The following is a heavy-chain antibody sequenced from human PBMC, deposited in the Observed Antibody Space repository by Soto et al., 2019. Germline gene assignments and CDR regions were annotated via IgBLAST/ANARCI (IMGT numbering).Heavy chain of an antibody. CDR1: GFTFSSYE. J-gene: IGHJ4*02. CDR2: ISGSGSTI. Sequence: GGSLRLSCAASGFTFSSYEMNWIRQAPGKGLEWVSYISGSGSTIYYADSVKGRFTISRDNARNSLYLQVNSLRAEDTAVYYCARDSERRGFFYFDDWGKGTLVTVSS. V-gene: IGHV3-48*03. CDR3: ARDSERRGFFYFDD. D-gene: IGHD1-1*01.